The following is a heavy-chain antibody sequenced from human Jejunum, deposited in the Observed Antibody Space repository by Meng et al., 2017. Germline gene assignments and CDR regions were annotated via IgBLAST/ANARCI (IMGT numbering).Heavy chain of an antibody. CDR3: VRDYRLSGSYYFDY. V-gene: IGHV1-2*06. CDR2: INPNNGDT. CDR1: GYTFTAYY. Sequence: GGSLRLSCKASGYTFTAYYMHWVRQAPGQGLEWMGRINPNNGDTKYGQNFQGRVTMTRDTSISTAYMELSRLTSDDTALYYCVRDYRLSGSYYFDYWGQGTLVTVSS. J-gene: IGHJ4*02. D-gene: IGHD1-26*01.